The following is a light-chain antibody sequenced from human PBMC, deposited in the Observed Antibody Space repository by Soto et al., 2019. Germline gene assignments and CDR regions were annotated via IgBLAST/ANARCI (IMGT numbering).Light chain of an antibody. CDR2: AAS. Sequence: AIRMTQSPSSFSASTGDRVTITCRASQGISSYLAWYQQKPGKAPKLLIYAASTLQSGVPSRFSGSGSGTEYTLTISCLQSEEFATYYCHQYYSYPLTFGGGTKVELK. CDR1: QGISSY. CDR3: HQYYSYPLT. J-gene: IGKJ4*01. V-gene: IGKV1-8*01.